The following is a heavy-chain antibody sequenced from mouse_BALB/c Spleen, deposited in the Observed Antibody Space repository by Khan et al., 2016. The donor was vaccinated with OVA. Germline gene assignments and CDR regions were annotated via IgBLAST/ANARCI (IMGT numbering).Heavy chain of an antibody. J-gene: IGHJ3*01. V-gene: IGHV3-6*02. CDR2: IRYDGNS. Sequence: EVKLEVSGPGLVKPSQSLSLTCSVTGYSITSGYFWNWIRQFPGNKLEWMGYIRYDGNSNYNPSLKNRISITRDTSKNQFFLKLTSVTPEDTATYYCARGGSSGPAWFAYWGQGTLVTVSA. CDR1: GYSITSGYF. CDR3: ARGGSSGPAWFAY. D-gene: IGHD3-1*01.